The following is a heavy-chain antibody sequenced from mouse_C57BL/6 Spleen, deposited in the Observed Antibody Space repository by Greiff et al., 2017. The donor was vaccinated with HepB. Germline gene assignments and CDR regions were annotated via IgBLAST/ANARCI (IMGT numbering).Heavy chain of an antibody. D-gene: IGHD2-10*01. V-gene: IGHV1-55*01. Sequence: QVQLKQPGAELVKPGASVKMSCKASGYTFTSYWITWVKQRPGQGLEWIGDIYPGSGSTNYNEKFKSKATLTVDTSSSTAYMQLSSLTSEDSAVYYGARGGISYYGNHYAMDYWGQGTSVTVSS. CDR3: ARGGISYYGNHYAMDY. CDR2: IYPGSGST. CDR1: GYTFTSYW. J-gene: IGHJ4*01.